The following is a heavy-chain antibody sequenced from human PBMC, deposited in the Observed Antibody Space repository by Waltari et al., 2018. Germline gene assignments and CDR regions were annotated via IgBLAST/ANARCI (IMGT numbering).Heavy chain of an antibody. Sequence: QVPLVQSGAEVTKPGASVKVSCKASGYTFTSYDIHWVRQATGQGLEWMGWMNPNSGNTGYAQKFQGRVTMTRNTSISTAYMELSSLRSEDTAVYYCAIMTTVVTPTPGYWGQGTLVTVSS. V-gene: IGHV1-8*01. CDR3: AIMTTVVTPTPGY. CDR1: GYTFTSYD. J-gene: IGHJ4*02. D-gene: IGHD4-17*01. CDR2: MNPNSGNT.